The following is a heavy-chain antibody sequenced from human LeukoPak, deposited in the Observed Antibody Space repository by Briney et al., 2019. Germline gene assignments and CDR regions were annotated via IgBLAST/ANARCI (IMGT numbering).Heavy chain of an antibody. CDR3: ARVPYGDYRFDY. CDR2: IKQDGSEK. J-gene: IGHJ4*02. V-gene: IGHV3-7*01. CDR1: GFTFSSYW. D-gene: IGHD4-11*01. Sequence: GGSLRLSCAGSGFTFSSYWMSWVRQAPGKGLEWVANIKQDGSEKHYVDSVKGRFTISRDNSKNMLYLQMNSLRTEDTAVYYCARVPYGDYRFDYRGQGTLVTVSS.